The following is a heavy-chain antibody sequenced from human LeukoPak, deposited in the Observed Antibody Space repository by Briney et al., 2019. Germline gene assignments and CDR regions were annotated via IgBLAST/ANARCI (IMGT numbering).Heavy chain of an antibody. V-gene: IGHV4-39*07. J-gene: IGHJ5*02. Sequence: SETLSLTCSVSGGSITSGGYYWSWIRQPPGKGLEWIGEINHSGSTYYNPSLKSRVTISVDTSKNQFSLKLSSVTAADTAVYYCARYQQVWFDPWGQGTLVTVSS. CDR3: ARYQQVWFDP. CDR1: GGSITSGGYY. D-gene: IGHD2-2*01. CDR2: INHSGST.